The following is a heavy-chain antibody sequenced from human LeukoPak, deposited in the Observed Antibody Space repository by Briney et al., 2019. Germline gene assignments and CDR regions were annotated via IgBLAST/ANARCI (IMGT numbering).Heavy chain of an antibody. CDR3: ARRCCSSTSCYVDY. CDR1: GGSFSGYY. D-gene: IGHD2-2*01. Sequence: SETLSLTCAVYGGSFSGYYWSWIRQPPGKGLEWIGEINHSGSTNYNPSLKSRVTISVDTSKNQFSLKLSSVTAADTAVYYCARRCCSSTSCYVDYWGQGTLVTVSS. CDR2: INHSGST. J-gene: IGHJ4*02. V-gene: IGHV4-34*01.